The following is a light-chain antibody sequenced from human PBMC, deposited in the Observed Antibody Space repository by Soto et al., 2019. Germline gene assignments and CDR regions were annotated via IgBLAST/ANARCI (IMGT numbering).Light chain of an antibody. CDR2: ATS. Sequence: DIQMTQSPSSLSASVGDKVIITCRASQSISISLSWFQQKPGKAPELLIYATSSLQSGVPSRFSGGGSGTDFTLTISSLQPEDFTTYYCQQSYSVPVTFGQGTEVEIK. J-gene: IGKJ1*01. CDR3: QQSYSVPVT. CDR1: QSISIS. V-gene: IGKV1-39*01.